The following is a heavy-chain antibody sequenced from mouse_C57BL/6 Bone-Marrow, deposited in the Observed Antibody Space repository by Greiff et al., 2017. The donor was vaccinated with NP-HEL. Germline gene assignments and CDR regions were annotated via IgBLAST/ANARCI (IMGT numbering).Heavy chain of an antibody. CDR1: GFTFSSYA. J-gene: IGHJ1*03. D-gene: IGHD1-1*01. CDR3: ARDLGYYGTSYFDV. V-gene: IGHV5-4*01. Sequence: EVHLVESGGGLVKPGGSLKLSCAASGFTFSSYAMSWVRQTPEKRLEWVATISDGGSYTSYPDNVKGRFTISRDNAKNNLYLQMSHLKSEDTAMYYCARDLGYYGTSYFDVWGTGTTVTVSS. CDR2: ISDGGSYT.